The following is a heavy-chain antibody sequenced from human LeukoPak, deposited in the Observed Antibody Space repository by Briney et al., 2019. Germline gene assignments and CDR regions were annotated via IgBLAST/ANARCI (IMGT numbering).Heavy chain of an antibody. V-gene: IGHV2-70*04. J-gene: IGHJ4*02. D-gene: IGHD3-22*01. Sequence: SGPALVKPTQTLTLTCTFSGFSLSTSGMRVNWIRQPPGKALEWLARIDWDDDTFYGTSLKTRLTISKDTSKNQVVLTMTNMDPVDTATYYCARMAQDSSGLFEYWGQGTLVTVSS. CDR3: ARMAQDSSGLFEY. CDR1: GFSLSTSGMR. CDR2: IDWDDDT.